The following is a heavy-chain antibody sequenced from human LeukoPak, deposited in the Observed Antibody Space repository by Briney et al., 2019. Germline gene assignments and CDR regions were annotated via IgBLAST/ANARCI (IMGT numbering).Heavy chain of an antibody. V-gene: IGHV5-51*01. Sequence: PGESLKISCKGSGYSFTTYWIGWVRQMPGKGLEWMGIIYPGDSDTRYSPSFQGQVTISADTSISTAYLQWSSLKASDTAMYYCARRYTRLGYPFGHFDYWGQGTLVTVSS. CDR3: ARRYTRLGYPFGHFDY. CDR2: IYPGDSDT. J-gene: IGHJ4*02. CDR1: GYSFTTYW. D-gene: IGHD5-18*01.